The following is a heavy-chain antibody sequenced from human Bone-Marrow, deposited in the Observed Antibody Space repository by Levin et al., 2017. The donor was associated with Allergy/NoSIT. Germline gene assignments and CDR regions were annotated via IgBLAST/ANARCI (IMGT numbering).Heavy chain of an antibody. D-gene: IGHD6-6*01. Sequence: SETLSLTCAVYGGSFSGYYWSWIRQPPGKGLEWIGEINHSGSTNYNPSLKSRVTISVDTSKNQFSLKLSSVTAADTAVYYCASRPYSSSSSYFDYWGQGTLVTVSS. CDR3: ASRPYSSSSSYFDY. J-gene: IGHJ4*02. CDR2: INHSGST. V-gene: IGHV4-34*01. CDR1: GGSFSGYY.